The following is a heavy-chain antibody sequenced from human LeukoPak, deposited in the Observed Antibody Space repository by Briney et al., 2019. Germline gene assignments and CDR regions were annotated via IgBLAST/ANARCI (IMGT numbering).Heavy chain of an antibody. CDR3: ARSPYDYVWGSPPTGYFDY. D-gene: IGHD3-16*01. V-gene: IGHV4-39*01. Sequence: QPSETLSLTCTVSGGSISSSSYYWGWIRQPPGKGLEWIGSIYYSGSTYYNPSLKGRVTISVDTSKNQFSLKLSSVTAADTAVYYCARSPYDYVWGSPPTGYFDYWGQGTLVTVSS. CDR1: GGSISSSSYY. CDR2: IYYSGST. J-gene: IGHJ4*02.